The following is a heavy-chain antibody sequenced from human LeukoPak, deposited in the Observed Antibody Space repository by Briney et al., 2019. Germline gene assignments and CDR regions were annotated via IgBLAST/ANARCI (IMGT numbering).Heavy chain of an antibody. CDR2: INGSGGST. D-gene: IGHD5-18*01. CDR3: AKRIQSAMATGY. CDR1: AFTFSSYA. J-gene: IGHJ4*02. Sequence: GGSLRLSCAASAFTFSSYAMSWVRQAPGKGLEWVSDINGSGGSTYYADSVKGRFTISRDNSKNTLYLQMNSLRAEDTAVYYCAKRIQSAMATGYWGQGTLVTVSS. V-gene: IGHV3-23*01.